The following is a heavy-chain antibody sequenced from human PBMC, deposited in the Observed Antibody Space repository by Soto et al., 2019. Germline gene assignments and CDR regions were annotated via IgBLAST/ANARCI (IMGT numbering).Heavy chain of an antibody. CDR2: ISGSGTSP. Sequence: GVSLRLSCAASGFTFSDYAMTWVRQAPGRGVEWVSGISGSGTSPYLGGSVKGRFSHSRDNPKIPLYLQMNGLRAEETPLYYSANDGGHSRAAWAFDNGGQRTLATVSS. J-gene: IGHJ4*02. V-gene: IGHV3-23*01. CDR1: GFTFSDYA. CDR3: ANDGGHSRAAWAFDN. D-gene: IGHD6-13*01.